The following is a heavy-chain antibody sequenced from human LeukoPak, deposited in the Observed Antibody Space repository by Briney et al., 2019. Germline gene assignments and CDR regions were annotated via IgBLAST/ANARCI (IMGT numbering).Heavy chain of an antibody. CDR3: AKLVFGDSSGFVGY. CDR2: ISGSGGST. CDR1: GFTFSSYA. V-gene: IGHV3-23*01. D-gene: IGHD3-22*01. J-gene: IGHJ4*02. Sequence: GGSLRLSCAASGFTFSSYAMSWVRQAPGKGLEWVSAISGSGGSTYYADSVKGRFTISRDNSKNTLYLQMNSRRAEDAAVYYCAKLVFGDSSGFVGYWGQGTLVTVSS.